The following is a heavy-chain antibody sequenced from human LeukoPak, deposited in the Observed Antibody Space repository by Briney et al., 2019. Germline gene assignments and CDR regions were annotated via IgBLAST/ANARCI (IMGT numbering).Heavy chain of an antibody. D-gene: IGHD1-7*01. V-gene: IGHV4-59*13. J-gene: IGHJ4*02. Sequence: SETLSLTCTVTGGSFSTYYGSWIRQPPGKGLEGIGHFYYTGSTTYNPSLKSRVTFSVDTSRTRFSLRLTSVPAPDTALSYCARGQGGNYSLDYCAYWGQGALVTVSS. CDR3: ARGQGGNYSLDYCAY. CDR2: FYYTGST. CDR1: GGSFSTYY.